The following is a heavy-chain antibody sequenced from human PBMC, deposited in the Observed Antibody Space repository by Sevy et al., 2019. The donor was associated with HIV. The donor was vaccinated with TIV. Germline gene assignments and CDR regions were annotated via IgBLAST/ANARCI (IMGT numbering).Heavy chain of an antibody. CDR1: GFALSNYYA. D-gene: IGHD4-17*01. V-gene: IGHV3-30-3*01. J-gene: IGHJ6*02. CDR3: ARPRANYVDHYFFYAMDV. Sequence: GGSLRLSCAASGFALSNYYAMHWVRQAPGKGLEWVALISCDGTHKTHADSVKGRLTISRDNFKNTLYLQMNSLTTEDTAVYYCARPRANYVDHYFFYAMDVWGQGTTVTVSS. CDR2: ISCDGTHK.